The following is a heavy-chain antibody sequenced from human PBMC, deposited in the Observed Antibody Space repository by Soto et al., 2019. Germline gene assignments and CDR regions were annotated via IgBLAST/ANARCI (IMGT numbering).Heavy chain of an antibody. CDR2: INPNSGST. CDR3: ARVKNDDILTGYSPFWFDP. CDR1: GYTFTGYY. J-gene: IGHJ5*02. V-gene: IGHV1-2*04. Sequence: GASVKVSCKASGYTFTGYYMHWVRQAPGQGLEWMGWINPNSGSTNYAQKFQGWVTMTRNTSISTAYMELSRLRSEDTAVYYCARVKNDDILTGYSPFWFDPWGQGTLVTVSS. D-gene: IGHD3-9*01.